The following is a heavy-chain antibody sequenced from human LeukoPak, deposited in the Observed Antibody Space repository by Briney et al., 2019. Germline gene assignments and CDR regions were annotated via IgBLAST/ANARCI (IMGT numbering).Heavy chain of an antibody. CDR2: IIPILGIA. CDR3: ARATVTTPEDAFDI. J-gene: IGHJ3*02. D-gene: IGHD4-17*01. V-gene: IGHV1-69*04. Sequence: KVSCKASGGTFSSYAISWVRQAPEQGLEWMGRIIPILGIANYAQKFQGRVTITADKSTSTAYMELSSLRSEDTAVYYCARATVTTPEDAFDIWGQGTMVTVSS. CDR1: GGTFSSYA.